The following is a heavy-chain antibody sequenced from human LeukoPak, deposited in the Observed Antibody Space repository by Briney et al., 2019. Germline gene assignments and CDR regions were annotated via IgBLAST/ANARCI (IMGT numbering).Heavy chain of an antibody. CDR1: GFTFSSYW. J-gene: IGHJ6*03. V-gene: IGHV3-21*01. Sequence: GGSLRLSCAASGFTFSSYWMSWVRQAPGKGLEWVSSISSSSSYIYYADSMKGRFTISRDNAKNSLYLQMNSLRAEDTAVYYCARAVVVAASYYYYMDVWGKGTTVTVSS. D-gene: IGHD2-15*01. CDR2: ISSSSSYI. CDR3: ARAVVVAASYYYYMDV.